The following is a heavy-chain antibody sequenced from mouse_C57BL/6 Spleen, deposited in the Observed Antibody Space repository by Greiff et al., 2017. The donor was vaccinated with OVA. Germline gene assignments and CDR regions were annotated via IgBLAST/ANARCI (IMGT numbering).Heavy chain of an antibody. J-gene: IGHJ4*01. CDR1: GYAFSSYW. D-gene: IGHD1-1*01. V-gene: IGHV1-80*01. Sequence: QVQLKQSGAELVKPGASVKISCKASGYAFSSYWMNWVKQRPGKGLEWIGQIYPGDGDTNYNGKFKGKATLTADKSSSTAYMQLSSLTSEDSAVYFCARGDYGSAMDYWGQGTSVTVSS. CDR2: IYPGDGDT. CDR3: ARGDYGSAMDY.